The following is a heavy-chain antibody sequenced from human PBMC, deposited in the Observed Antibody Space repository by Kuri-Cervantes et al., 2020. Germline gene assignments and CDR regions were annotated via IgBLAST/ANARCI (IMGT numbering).Heavy chain of an antibody. V-gene: IGHV3-74*03. CDR2: IISDGRSA. CDR1: GFTFSSYW. Sequence: GGSLRLSCAASGFTFSSYWMHWVRQVPGKGLVWVSRIISDGRSATYADSVRGRFTISRDNAKNPLYLQMNSLRAEDTAVYYCARGHYGLDVWGQGTTVTVSS. J-gene: IGHJ6*02. CDR3: ARGHYGLDV.